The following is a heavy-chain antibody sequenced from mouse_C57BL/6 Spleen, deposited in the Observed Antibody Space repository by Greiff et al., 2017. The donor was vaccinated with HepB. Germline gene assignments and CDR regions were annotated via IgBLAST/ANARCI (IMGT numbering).Heavy chain of an antibody. J-gene: IGHJ3*01. D-gene: IGHD2-3*01. V-gene: IGHV1-42*01. Sequence: EVQLQQSGPELVKPGASVKISCKASGYSFTGYYMNWVKQSPEKSLEWIGEINPSTGGTTYNQKFKAKATLTVDKSSSTAYMQLKSLTSEDSAVYYCARSDGHGAWFAYWGQGTLVTVSA. CDR1: GYSFTGYY. CDR2: INPSTGGT. CDR3: ARSDGHGAWFAY.